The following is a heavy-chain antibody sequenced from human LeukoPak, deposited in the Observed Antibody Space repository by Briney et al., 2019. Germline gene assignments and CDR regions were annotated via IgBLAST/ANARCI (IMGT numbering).Heavy chain of an antibody. D-gene: IGHD3-22*01. J-gene: IGHJ4*02. Sequence: ASVKVSCKASGVTFSNYAISWVRQAPGQGLEWMGWVNPNSGNTGYAQKFQGRVTMTMDPSISTAYMELSSLRSEDTAVYYCARRSDDYDSSAYYHWGQGTLVTVSS. CDR1: GVTFSNYA. CDR2: VNPNSGNT. V-gene: IGHV1-8*02. CDR3: ARRSDDYDSSAYYH.